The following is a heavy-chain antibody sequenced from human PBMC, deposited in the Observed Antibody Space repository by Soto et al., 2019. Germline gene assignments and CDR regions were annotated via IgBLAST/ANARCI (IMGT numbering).Heavy chain of an antibody. CDR3: AREGKLLDYGDKRRNAFDI. Sequence: GGSLRLSCAASGFTFSSYWMSWVRQAPGKGLEWVANIKQDGSEKYYVDSVKGRFTISRDNAKNSLYLQMNSLRAEDTAVYYCAREGKLLDYGDKRRNAFDIWGQGTMVTVSS. V-gene: IGHV3-7*01. CDR1: GFTFSSYW. CDR2: IKQDGSEK. D-gene: IGHD4-17*01. J-gene: IGHJ3*02.